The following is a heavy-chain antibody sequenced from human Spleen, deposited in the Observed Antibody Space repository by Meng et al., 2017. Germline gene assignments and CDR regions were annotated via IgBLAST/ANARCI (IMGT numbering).Heavy chain of an antibody. Sequence: GESLKISFVASGFLFNSYAMHWVRPAPGQGLGLLGPIWFDGSKDYYVDSVKGRFIIFRDNSKNTLYLQMNSLRSEDTVVYYCATDRQDPFCRGGSCYSGFFDYWGQGTLVTVSS. CDR3: ATDRQDPFCRGGSCYSGFFDY. CDR1: GFLFNSYA. V-gene: IGHV3-33*01. J-gene: IGHJ4*02. CDR2: IWFDGSKD. D-gene: IGHD2-15*01.